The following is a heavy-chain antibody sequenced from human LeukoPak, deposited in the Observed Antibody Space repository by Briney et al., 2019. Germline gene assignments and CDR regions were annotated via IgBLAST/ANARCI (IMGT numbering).Heavy chain of an antibody. J-gene: IGHJ4*02. Sequence: PGGSLRLSCAASGFTFTTYWMGWVRQAPGKGLEWVANIKQDGSEQYYVDSVKGRFTISRDNSKNTLYLQMNSLRAEDTAVYYCAKDRSSARALVGAYYFDYWGQGTLVTVSS. CDR3: AKDRSSARALVGAYYFDY. D-gene: IGHD1-26*01. CDR1: GFTFTTYW. CDR2: IKQDGSEQ. V-gene: IGHV3-7*01.